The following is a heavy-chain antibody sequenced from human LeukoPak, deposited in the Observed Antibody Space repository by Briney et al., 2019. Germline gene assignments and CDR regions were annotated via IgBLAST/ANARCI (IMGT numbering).Heavy chain of an antibody. CDR1: GFTFSSYG. J-gene: IGHJ4*02. CDR2: ISSSSSYI. V-gene: IGHV3-21*01. CDR3: ARVGVIVPFDY. D-gene: IGHD3-16*02. Sequence: GGSLRLSCAASGFTFSSYGMSWVRQAPGKGLEWVSSISSSSSYIYYADSVKGRFTISRDNAKNSLYLQMNSLRAEDTAVYYCARVGVIVPFDYWGQGTLVTVSS.